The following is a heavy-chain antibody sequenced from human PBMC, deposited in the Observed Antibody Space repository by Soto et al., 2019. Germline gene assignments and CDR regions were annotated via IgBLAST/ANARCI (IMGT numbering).Heavy chain of an antibody. J-gene: IGHJ3*02. CDR3: AKDYYGSGSYDAFDI. D-gene: IGHD3-10*01. Sequence: QVQLVESGGGVVQPGRSLRLSCAASGFTFSRYGMHWVRQAPGKGLEWVAVISYDGSNKYYADSVKGRFTISRDNSKNTLYLQMNSLRAEDTAVYYCAKDYYGSGSYDAFDIWGQGTMVTVSS. V-gene: IGHV3-30*18. CDR1: GFTFSRYG. CDR2: ISYDGSNK.